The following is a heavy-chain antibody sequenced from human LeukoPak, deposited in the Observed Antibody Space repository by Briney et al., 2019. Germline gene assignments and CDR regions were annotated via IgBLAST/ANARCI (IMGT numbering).Heavy chain of an antibody. D-gene: IGHD3-22*01. V-gene: IGHV4-61*01. J-gene: IGHJ4*02. Sequence: SETLSLTCTVTGGSISSGSYYWSWIRQPPGKGLEWIGYIYYSGSTNYNPSLKSRVTISVDTSKNQFSLKLSSVTAADTAVYYCARVVRKYYYDSSGYFDYWGQGTLVTVSS. CDR1: GGSISSGSYY. CDR3: ARVVRKYYYDSSGYFDY. CDR2: IYYSGST.